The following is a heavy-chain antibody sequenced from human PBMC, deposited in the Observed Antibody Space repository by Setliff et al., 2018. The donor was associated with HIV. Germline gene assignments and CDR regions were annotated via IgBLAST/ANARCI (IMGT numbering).Heavy chain of an antibody. Sequence: SETLSLTCTVSGGSIRVDNYFRGWIRQPPGKGLEWIGSIYHSGNTYYMPSLQSRVTISVDMSKNQFSLNLNSVTAADTAVYYCARGQGCGGGCHYAFEMWGQGTMVTVSS. D-gene: IGHD2-21*02. J-gene: IGHJ3*02. CDR3: ARGQGCGGGCHYAFEM. CDR1: GGSIRVDNYF. V-gene: IGHV4-39*01. CDR2: IYHSGNT.